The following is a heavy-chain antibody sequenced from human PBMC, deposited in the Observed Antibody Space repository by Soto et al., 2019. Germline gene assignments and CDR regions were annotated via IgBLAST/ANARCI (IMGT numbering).Heavy chain of an antibody. CDR2: IKSDGSST. Sequence: VQLVESGGGLVQPGGSLRLSCEASGFTFSSYWMHWVRQAPGKGLVWVSRIKSDGSSTSYADSVKGRFTISRDNAKNTVYVQMNSLRPEDTAVYYCASGIPSHDGRDAWGQGTTVTVSS. V-gene: IGHV3-74*01. CDR1: GFTFSSYW. J-gene: IGHJ6*02. CDR3: ASGIPSHDGRDA.